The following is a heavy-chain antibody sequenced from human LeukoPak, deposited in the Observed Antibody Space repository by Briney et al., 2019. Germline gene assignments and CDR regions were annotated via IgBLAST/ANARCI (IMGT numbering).Heavy chain of an antibody. V-gene: IGHV4-39*07. CDR2: IYYSGST. J-gene: IGHJ4*02. CDR3: ARIMAAAAGFDY. CDR1: GGSISSSSYY. D-gene: IGHD6-13*01. Sequence: SETVSLTCTVSGGSISSSSYYWGWIRQPPGKGLEWIGSIYYSGSTYYNPSLKSRVTISVDTSKNQFSLKLSSVTAADTAVYYCARIMAAAAGFDYWGQGTLVTVSS.